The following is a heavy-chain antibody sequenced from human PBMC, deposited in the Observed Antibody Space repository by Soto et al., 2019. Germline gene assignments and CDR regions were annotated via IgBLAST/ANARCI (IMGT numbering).Heavy chain of an antibody. V-gene: IGHV3-30*09. CDR1: GFTFSSYA. D-gene: IGHD2-15*01. J-gene: IGHJ6*02. CDR2: ISYDGSNK. CDR3: ARMGLLHGMDV. Sequence: QVQVVESGGGVVQPGRSLRLSCAASGFTFSSYAMHWVRQAPGKGLEWVALISYDGSNKYYADSVKGRFAMSRDNSKNTLYLQMNSLRAGDTAVYYCARMGLLHGMDVWGQGTTVTVSS.